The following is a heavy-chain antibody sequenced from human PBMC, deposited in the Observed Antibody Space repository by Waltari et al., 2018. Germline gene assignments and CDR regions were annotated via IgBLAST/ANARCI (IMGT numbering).Heavy chain of an antibody. V-gene: IGHV4-61*02. Sequence: QVQLQESGPGLVKPSQTLSLTCTVSGGSISSGSYYWSWIRQPAGKGLEWIGRIYTSGSTNYNPSMKGRATISEETSKNQFSLKLSAVTAADTAEYYWAGGYSSSWYAYYYGMDVWGQGTTVTVSS. CDR2: IYTSGST. CDR3: AGGYSSSWYAYYYGMDV. D-gene: IGHD6-13*01. CDR1: GGSISSGSYY. J-gene: IGHJ6*02.